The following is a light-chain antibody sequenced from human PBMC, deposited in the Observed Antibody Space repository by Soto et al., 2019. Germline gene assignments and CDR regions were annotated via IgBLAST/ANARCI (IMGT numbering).Light chain of an antibody. CDR3: QQSDSTPWM. J-gene: IGKJ1*01. CDR2: AAS. CDR1: QSISNY. Sequence: DLQMTQSPSSLSASVGDRVTIPCRASQSISNYLSWYQQIPGKAPKLLIDAASTLGSGVSSRFSGSGSGKDFTLNISSLQPQDFATYYCQQSDSTPWMFGQGTKVEIK. V-gene: IGKV1-39*01.